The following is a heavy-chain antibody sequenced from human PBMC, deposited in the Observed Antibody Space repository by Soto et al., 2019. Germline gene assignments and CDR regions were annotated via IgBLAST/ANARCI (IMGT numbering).Heavy chain of an antibody. CDR2: ISGSGGST. D-gene: IGHD3-10*01. J-gene: IGHJ4*02. V-gene: IGHV3-23*01. CDR3: AKNNMVLRPLFDY. Sequence: PGGSLRLSCAASGFTFSTYAMTWVRQAPGKGLEWVSSISGSGGSTYYADSVKGRFTISRDNSKNTLYLQMNSLRAEDTAVYYCAKNNMVLRPLFDYWGQGIPVTVSS. CDR1: GFTFSTYA.